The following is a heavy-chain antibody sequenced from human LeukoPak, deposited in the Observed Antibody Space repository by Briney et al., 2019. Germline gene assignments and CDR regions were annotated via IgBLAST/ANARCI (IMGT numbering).Heavy chain of an antibody. J-gene: IGHJ4*02. V-gene: IGHV4-39*07. CDR1: GGSISSSSYY. CDR2: IFYTGKT. CDR3: ARVFDS. Sequence: KSSETLSLTCTVSGGSISSSSYYWGWIRQPPGKGPEWIGDIFYTGKTNYNPSLKSRVSISIDTSKNQFSLKLTSVTAADTAVYYCARVFDSWGQGTLVTVSS.